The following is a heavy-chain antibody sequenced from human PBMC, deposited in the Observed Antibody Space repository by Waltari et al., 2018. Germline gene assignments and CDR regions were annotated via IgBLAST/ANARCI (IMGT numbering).Heavy chain of an antibody. V-gene: IGHV4-59*11. D-gene: IGHD3-22*01. CDR1: GDSITSHF. Sequence: VQLQESGPGLVKPSETLYLSCDVSGDSITSHFWSWIRQAPGKGLEWIGYMYFSGTHNYNPSLKSRVTISIDTSKNHFSLNLRSVTAADTAIYYCARLPRGSVIIGAFDIWGQGTQVTVSS. J-gene: IGHJ3*02. CDR2: MYFSGTH. CDR3: ARLPRGSVIIGAFDI.